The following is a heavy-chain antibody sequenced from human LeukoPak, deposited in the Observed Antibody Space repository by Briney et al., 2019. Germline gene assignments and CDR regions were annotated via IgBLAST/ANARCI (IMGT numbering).Heavy chain of an antibody. CDR1: GYTFTSYD. V-gene: IGHV1-2*02. D-gene: IGHD6-13*01. CDR2: INPNSGGT. CDR3: ARDGTSIAAAGTAFDY. Sequence: GASVKVSCKASGYTFTSYDINWVRQAPGQGLEWMGWINPNSGGTNYAQKFQGRVTMTRDTSISTAYMELSRLRSDDTAVYYCARDGTSIAAAGTAFDYWGQGTLVTVSS. J-gene: IGHJ4*02.